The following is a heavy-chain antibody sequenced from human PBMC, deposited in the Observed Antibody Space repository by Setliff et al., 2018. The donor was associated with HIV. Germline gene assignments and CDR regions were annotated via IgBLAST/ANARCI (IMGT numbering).Heavy chain of an antibody. J-gene: IGHJ4*02. CDR2: INPDSRGT. Sequence: ASVKVSCKTSGSAFTDYSIHWVRQAPGQGLEWVGRINPDSRGTNYAQTFQGRVTMTRDTSVSTAYMELSRLKSDDTAVFYCARGVKGIATTGKYYFDYWGQGTLVTVSS. D-gene: IGHD6-13*01. CDR1: GSAFTDYS. CDR3: ARGVKGIATTGKYYFDY. V-gene: IGHV1-2*06.